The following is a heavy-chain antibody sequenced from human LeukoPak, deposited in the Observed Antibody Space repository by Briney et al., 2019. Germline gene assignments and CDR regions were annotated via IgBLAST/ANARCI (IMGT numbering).Heavy chain of an antibody. V-gene: IGHV3-23*01. CDR3: AKDRWILRFFDWLLSN. D-gene: IGHD3-9*01. J-gene: IGHJ4*02. CDR2: ISGSGGST. Sequence: GGSLRLSCAASGFTFSRYAMSWVREAPGEGLEWVSAISGSGGSTYYADSVKCRFTISRDNSKNIMYLQMNSLRVEDTAVYYCAKDRWILRFFDWLLSNWGQGTLVTVSS. CDR1: GFTFSRYA.